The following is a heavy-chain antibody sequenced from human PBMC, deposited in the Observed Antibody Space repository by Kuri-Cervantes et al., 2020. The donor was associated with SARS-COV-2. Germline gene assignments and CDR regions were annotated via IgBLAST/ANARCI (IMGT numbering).Heavy chain of an antibody. CDR2: THSDGTT. V-gene: IGHV3-66*01. CDR1: GFTFSNAW. CDR3: ARDTHSWWRYDY. J-gene: IGHJ4*02. D-gene: IGHD2-21*01. Sequence: ETLSLTCAASGFTFSNAWMSWVRQAPGKGLEWVSVTHSDGTTFYADSVKGRFIVSRDNSKNTLGLQINSLRAEDTAVYYCARDTHSWWRYDYWGLGALVTVSS.